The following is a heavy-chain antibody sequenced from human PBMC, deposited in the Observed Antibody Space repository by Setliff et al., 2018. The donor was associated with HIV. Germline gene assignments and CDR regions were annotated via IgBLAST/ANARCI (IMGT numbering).Heavy chain of an antibody. Sequence: LSLTCTVSGGSISSHYWSWIRQPPGKGLEWIGYIYYSGSTNYNPSLKSRVTISVDTSKNQFSLTLSSVTAADTAMYYCATYAGNGGGKGYWGQGTLVTVSS. D-gene: IGHD2-21*01. CDR2: IYYSGST. V-gene: IGHV4-59*08. CDR1: GGSISSHY. CDR3: ATYAGNGGGKGY. J-gene: IGHJ4*02.